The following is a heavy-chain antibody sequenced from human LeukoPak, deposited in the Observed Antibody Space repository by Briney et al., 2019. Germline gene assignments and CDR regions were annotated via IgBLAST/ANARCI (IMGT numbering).Heavy chain of an antibody. Sequence: ASVKVSCKASGYTFIGYYLHWLRQAPGQGPEWMGWINPNSGGTNYSEKFQGRVTMNMDTSISTAYMELSRLRSDDTAVYYCARGSGYDFRAFDIWGQGTMVTVSS. CDR3: ARGSGYDFRAFDI. V-gene: IGHV1-2*02. CDR1: GYTFIGYY. J-gene: IGHJ3*02. D-gene: IGHD5-12*01. CDR2: INPNSGGT.